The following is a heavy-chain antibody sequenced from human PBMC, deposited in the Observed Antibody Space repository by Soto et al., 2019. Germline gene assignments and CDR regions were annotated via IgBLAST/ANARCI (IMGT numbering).Heavy chain of an antibody. D-gene: IGHD6-13*01. J-gene: IGHJ4*02. CDR3: AKPCRYSSSWYCYFDY. Sequence: PGGSLRLSCAASGFTFSSYGMHWVRQAPGKGLEWVAVIWYDGSNKYYADSVKGRFTISRDNSKNTLYLQMNSLRAEDTAVYYCAKPCRYSSSWYCYFDYWGQGTLVTVSS. V-gene: IGHV3-33*06. CDR2: IWYDGSNK. CDR1: GFTFSSYG.